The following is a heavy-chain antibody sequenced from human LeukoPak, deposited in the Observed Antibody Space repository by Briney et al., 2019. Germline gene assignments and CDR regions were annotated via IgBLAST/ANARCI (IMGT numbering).Heavy chain of an antibody. D-gene: IGHD3-22*01. J-gene: IGHJ3*02. CDR3: ARDGYYYDSSGYPPTGAFDI. V-gene: IGHV4-39*07. CDR2: IYYSGST. CDR1: GGSISSSSYY. Sequence: SGTLSLTCTVSGGSISSSSYYWGWIRQPPGKGLEWIGSIYYSGSTYYNPSLKSRVTISVDTSKNQFSLKLSSVTAADTAVYYCARDGYYYDSSGYPPTGAFDIWGQGTMVTVSS.